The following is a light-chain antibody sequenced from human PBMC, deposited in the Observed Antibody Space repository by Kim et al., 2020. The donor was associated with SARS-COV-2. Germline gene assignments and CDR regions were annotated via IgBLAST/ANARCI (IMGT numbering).Light chain of an antibody. J-gene: IGLJ1*01. CDR1: SLRDYF. CDR3: SSRDNHLNYV. CDR2: NKN. Sequence: PLGQPVMIICQGGSLRDYFVCWYQHNPGQAPVLVIFNKNSRPSGIPDRFSGSDSGNTASLTISGAQAKDEADYFCSSRDNHLNYVFGPGTKVTVL. V-gene: IGLV3-19*01.